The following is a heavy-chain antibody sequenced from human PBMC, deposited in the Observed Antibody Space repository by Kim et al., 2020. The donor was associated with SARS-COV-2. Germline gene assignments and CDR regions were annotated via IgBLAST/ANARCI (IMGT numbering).Heavy chain of an antibody. CDR1: GGSFSTYY. D-gene: IGHD6-6*01. V-gene: IGHV4-34*01. CDR3: ARVRGARLLYYYYYGMDV. Sequence: SETLSLTCAVYGGSFSTYYWSWIRQPPRKGLEWIGEINHSGSTNYNPSLKSRVTISVDTSKNQFSLKLSSVTAADTAVYYCARVRGARLLYYYYYGMDV. CDR2: INHSGST. J-gene: IGHJ6*01.